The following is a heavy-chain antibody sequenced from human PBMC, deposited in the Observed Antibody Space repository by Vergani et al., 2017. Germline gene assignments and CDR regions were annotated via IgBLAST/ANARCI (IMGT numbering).Heavy chain of an antibody. Sequence: QVQLQQWGAGLLKPSETLSLTCAVYGGSFSGYYWSWIRQPPGKGLEWIGEINHSGSTNYNPSLKSRVTISVDTSKNQFSLKLSSVTAAATAVYYCAGGGYSSGWYGLYWGQGTLVTVSA. V-gene: IGHV4-34*01. CDR2: INHSGST. CDR1: GGSFSGYY. D-gene: IGHD6-19*01. CDR3: AGGGYSSGWYGLY. J-gene: IGHJ4*02.